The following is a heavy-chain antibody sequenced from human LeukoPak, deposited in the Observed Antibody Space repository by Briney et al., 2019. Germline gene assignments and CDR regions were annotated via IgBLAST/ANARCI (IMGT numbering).Heavy chain of an antibody. J-gene: IGHJ4*02. Sequence: GGSLRLSCAASGFTFSSYVMHWVRQAPGKGLEWVAVIWYDGSNKYYADSVKGRFTISRDNSKNTLYLQMNSLRAEDTAVYYCAKDNCYGSSTSCTIVYFDYWGQGTLVTVSS. V-gene: IGHV3-33*06. CDR3: AKDNCYGSSTSCTIVYFDY. CDR1: GFTFSSYV. D-gene: IGHD2-2*01. CDR2: IWYDGSNK.